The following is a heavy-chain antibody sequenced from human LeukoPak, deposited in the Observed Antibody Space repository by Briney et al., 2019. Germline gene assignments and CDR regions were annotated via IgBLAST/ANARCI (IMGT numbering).Heavy chain of an antibody. CDR1: GGSFSGYY. CDR2: INHSGST. Sequence: SETLSLTCAVYGGSFSGYYWSWIRQPPGKGLEWIGEINHSGSTNYNPSLKSRVTISVDTSKNQFSLKLSSVTAADTAVYYCARVGSRYYDSSGYLNIMYYLDYWGQGTLVTVSS. V-gene: IGHV4-34*01. D-gene: IGHD3-22*01. CDR3: ARVGSRYYDSSGYLNIMYYLDY. J-gene: IGHJ4*02.